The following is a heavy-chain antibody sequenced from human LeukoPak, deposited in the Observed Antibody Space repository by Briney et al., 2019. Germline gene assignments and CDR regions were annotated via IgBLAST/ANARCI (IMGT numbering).Heavy chain of an antibody. J-gene: IGHJ4*02. V-gene: IGHV3-23*01. D-gene: IGHD6-19*01. Sequence: SGGSLRLSCAASGFTFSSYAMSWVRQAPGKGLEWVSAISGSGGSTYYADSVKGRFTISRDNSKNTLYLQMNSLRAEDTAVYYCAKDGSGWYSFDYWGQGTLVTVSS. CDR2: ISGSGGST. CDR1: GFTFSSYA. CDR3: AKDGSGWYSFDY.